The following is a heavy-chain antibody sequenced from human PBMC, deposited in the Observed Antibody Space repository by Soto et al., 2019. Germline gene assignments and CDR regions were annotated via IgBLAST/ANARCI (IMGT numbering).Heavy chain of an antibody. V-gene: IGHV1-18*01. CDR3: ARGTIVERPYFYMDV. D-gene: IGHD2-15*01. J-gene: IGHJ6*03. CDR2: VSGHNGNT. Sequence: QAQLAQSGGEVKKPGASVRVSCKASGYPFISYGISWVRQATGQGPEWMGWVSGHNGNTYYAQKFQGRVTMTTDTSTNTAYMELRSLRSDDTGVYYCARGTIVERPYFYMDVWGKGTTVTVSS. CDR1: GYPFISYG.